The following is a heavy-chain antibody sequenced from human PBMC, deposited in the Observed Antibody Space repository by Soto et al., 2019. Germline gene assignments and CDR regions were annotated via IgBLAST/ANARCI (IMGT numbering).Heavy chain of an antibody. CDR3: ARRGYSEADYYYGMDV. D-gene: IGHD5-12*01. CDR2: IYPGDSDT. J-gene: IGHJ6*02. Sequence: PGESLKISCKGSGYSFTSYWIGWVRQMPGKGLEWMGIIYPGDSDTRYSPSFQGQVTISADKSISTAYLQWSSLKASDTAMYYCARRGYSEADYYYGMDVWGQGTTVTVSS. V-gene: IGHV5-51*01. CDR1: GYSFTSYW.